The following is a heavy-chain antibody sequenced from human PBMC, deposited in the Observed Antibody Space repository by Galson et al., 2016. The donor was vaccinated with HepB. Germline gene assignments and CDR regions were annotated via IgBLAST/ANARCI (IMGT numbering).Heavy chain of an antibody. V-gene: IGHV3-64D*06. J-gene: IGHJ4*02. D-gene: IGHD3-10*01. CDR1: GFIFSDYA. CDR2: ITKDGGGT. CDR3: VKTFLHFPSSGDY. Sequence: SLRLSCAASGFIFSDYAIPWVCQAPGKGVEYDSVITKDGGGTDYADSVKDRFTISRDNSKNTVFLQMTSLRIEDTAVYYCVKTFLHFPSSGDYWGQGTLVTVSS.